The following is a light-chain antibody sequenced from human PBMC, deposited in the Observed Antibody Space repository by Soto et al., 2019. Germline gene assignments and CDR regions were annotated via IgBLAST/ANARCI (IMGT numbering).Light chain of an antibody. Sequence: QSALTQPPSASGSPGQSVTISCTGTSSDVGGCDYVSWYQQHPGRAPKLMISDVTKRPSGVPDRFSGSKSGNTASLTVSGLQAEDEADYYCSSYAGGNNYVFGTGTKLTVL. CDR2: DVT. V-gene: IGLV2-8*01. CDR1: SSDVGGCDY. J-gene: IGLJ1*01. CDR3: SSYAGGNNYV.